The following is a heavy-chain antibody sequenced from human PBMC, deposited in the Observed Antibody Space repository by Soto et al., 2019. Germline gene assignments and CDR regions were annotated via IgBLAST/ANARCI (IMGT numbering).Heavy chain of an antibody. CDR3: ARGVLMVYSDYYYMDV. CDR1: GYTFTSYG. D-gene: IGHD2-8*01. J-gene: IGHJ6*03. Sequence: ASVKVSCKASGYTFTSYGITWVRQAPGQGLEWMGWISVYNGNTNYAQKLQGRVTMTTDTSTSTAYMELSRLRSDDTAVYYCARGVLMVYSDYYYMDVWGKGTTVTVSS. CDR2: ISVYNGNT. V-gene: IGHV1-18*01.